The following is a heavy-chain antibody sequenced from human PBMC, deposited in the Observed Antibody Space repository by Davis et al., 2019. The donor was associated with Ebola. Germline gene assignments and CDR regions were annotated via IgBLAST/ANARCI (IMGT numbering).Heavy chain of an antibody. CDR2: ISYDGSNK. J-gene: IGHJ6*04. Sequence: PGGSLRLSCAASGFTFSSYAMHWVRQAPGKGLEWVAVISYDGSNKYYADSVKGRFTISRDNSKNTLYLQMNSLRAEDTAVYYCARWSAGPYYYGMDVWGKGTTVTVSS. V-gene: IGHV3-30-3*01. CDR1: GFTFSSYA. CDR3: ARWSAGPYYYGMDV. D-gene: IGHD6-19*01.